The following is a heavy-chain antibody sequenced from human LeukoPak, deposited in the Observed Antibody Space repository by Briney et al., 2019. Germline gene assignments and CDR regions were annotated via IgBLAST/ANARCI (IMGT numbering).Heavy chain of an antibody. CDR3: ARDTYHYGSGTYNYFDY. Sequence: ASVKVSCKAPGYTFTTYVMHWVRQAPGQRPEWMGWINAGNGNTEYSQKFQGRVTITRDTFASIAYMELSSLRSEDTAVYYCARDTYHYGSGTYNYFDYWGQGTQATVSS. J-gene: IGHJ4*02. CDR2: INAGNGNT. V-gene: IGHV1-3*01. D-gene: IGHD3-10*01. CDR1: GYTFTTYV.